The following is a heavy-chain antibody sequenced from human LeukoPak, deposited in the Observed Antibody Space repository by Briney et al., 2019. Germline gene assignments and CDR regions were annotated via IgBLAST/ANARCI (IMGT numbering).Heavy chain of an antibody. D-gene: IGHD2-2*01. CDR2: IYYSGST. J-gene: IGHJ3*02. Sequence: ASETLFLTCTVSGGSISSGGYYWSWIRQHPGKGLEWIGYIYYSGSTYYNPSLKSRVTISVDTSKNQFSLKLSSVTAADTAVYYCARLLRYCSSTSCYDAFDIWGQGTMVTVSS. CDR1: GGSISSGGYY. CDR3: ARLLRYCSSTSCYDAFDI. V-gene: IGHV4-31*03.